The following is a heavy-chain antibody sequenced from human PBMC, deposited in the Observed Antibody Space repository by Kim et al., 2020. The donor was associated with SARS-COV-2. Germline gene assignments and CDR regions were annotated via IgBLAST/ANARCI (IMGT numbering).Heavy chain of an antibody. CDR1: GYTFTRYS. CDR2: INPIGGST. D-gene: IGHD2-15*01. J-gene: IGHJ4*02. V-gene: IGHV1-46*01. CDR3: ARGYGVGSGGWGGCDY. Sequence: ASVKVSCKASGYTFTRYSMHWVRQAPGQGLEWMGLINPIGGSTSYAQKFQGRVTITGDTSTSTAYMELSSLRSEDTAIYYCARGYGVGSGGWGGCDYYGQ.